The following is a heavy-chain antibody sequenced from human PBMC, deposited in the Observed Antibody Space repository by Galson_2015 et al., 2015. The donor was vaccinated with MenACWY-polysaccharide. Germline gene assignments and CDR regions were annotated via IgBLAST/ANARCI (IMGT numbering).Heavy chain of an antibody. J-gene: IGHJ4*02. CDR3: AKAGYCSSASCYYFDN. CDR1: GFTFDDFA. V-gene: IGHV3-9*01. Sequence: SLRLSCAASGFTFDDFAMHWVRHAPGKGLEWVSSISWNSGSIGYVDSVKGRFTISRDNAKNSLYLQMNSLRIEDTAFYYCAKAGYCSSASCYYFDNWGQGTLVTVSS. D-gene: IGHD2-2*01. CDR2: ISWNSGSI.